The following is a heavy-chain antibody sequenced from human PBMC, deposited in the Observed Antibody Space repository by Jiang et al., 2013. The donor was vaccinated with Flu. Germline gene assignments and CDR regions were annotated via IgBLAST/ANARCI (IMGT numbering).Heavy chain of an antibody. CDR1: GDSVSSNSAA. Sequence: SQTLSLTCAISGDSVSSNSAAWNWIRQSPSRGLEWLGRTYYRSKWYNDYAVSVKSRITINPDTSKNQFSLQLNSVTPEDTAVYYCARVGGRGDYYGSGSPTPDAFDIWAKGQWSPSLQ. V-gene: IGHV6-1*01. J-gene: IGHJ3*02. CDR3: ARVGGRGDYYGSGSPTPDAFDI. CDR2: TYYRSKWYN. D-gene: IGHD3-10*01.